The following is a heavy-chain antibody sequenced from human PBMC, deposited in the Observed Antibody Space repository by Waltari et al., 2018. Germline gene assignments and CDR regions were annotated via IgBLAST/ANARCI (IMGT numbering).Heavy chain of an antibody. V-gene: IGHV4-59*01. D-gene: IGHD6-13*01. Sequence: QVQLQESGPGLVKPSETLSLTCTVSGGSISSYYWSWIRQPPGKGLEWIGYIYYSGSTSYNPALKSRVTISVDTSKNQFSRKLSSVTAADTAVYYCARDKEGVGSSWLNDAFDSWGQGTMVTVSS. CDR3: ARDKEGVGSSWLNDAFDS. J-gene: IGHJ3*02. CDR1: GGSISSYY. CDR2: IYYSGST.